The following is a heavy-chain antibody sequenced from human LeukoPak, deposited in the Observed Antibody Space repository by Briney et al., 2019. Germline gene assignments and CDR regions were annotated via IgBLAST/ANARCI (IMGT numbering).Heavy chain of an antibody. J-gene: IGHJ4*02. CDR1: GFTFSSYE. CDR3: ARDSRDGYRGDY. V-gene: IGHV3-48*03. Sequence: GGSLRLSCAASGFTFSSYEMNWVRQAPGKGLEWVSYISSSGSTIYYADSVKGRFTISSDNAKNSLYLQMNSLRAEDTAVYYCARDSRDGYRGDYWGQGTLVTVSS. CDR2: ISSSGSTI. D-gene: IGHD5-24*01.